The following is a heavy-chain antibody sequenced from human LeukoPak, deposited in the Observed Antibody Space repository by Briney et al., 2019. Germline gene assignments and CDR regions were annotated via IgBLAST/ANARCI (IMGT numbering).Heavy chain of an antibody. D-gene: IGHD3-10*01. J-gene: IGHJ4*02. CDR1: GYSITRYY. CDR3: ARTDSGYGGYYFDY. Sequence: SETLSLTCTVSGYSITRYYWNWIRHPPGKGLEWIGYIYYSGSTNYNPSLKSRVTISVDTSKNQFSLKLSSVTAADTAVYYCARTDSGYGGYYFDYWGQGTLVTAPS. CDR2: IYYSGST. V-gene: IGHV4-59*08.